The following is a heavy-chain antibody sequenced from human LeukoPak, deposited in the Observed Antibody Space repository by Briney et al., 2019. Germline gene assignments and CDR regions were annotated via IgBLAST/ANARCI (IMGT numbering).Heavy chain of an antibody. CDR3: ARAGYSYGTGYYFDD. CDR1: GGSISSYY. V-gene: IGHV4-59*01. J-gene: IGHJ4*02. CDR2: IYYTGAT. D-gene: IGHD5-18*01. Sequence: SETLSLTCTVSGGSISSYYWSWIRLPPGKGLEWIGYIYYTGATYYNPSLKSRVTISLDTSKNQFSLKLSSVTAADAAVYYCARAGYSYGTGYYFDDWGQGALVTVSS.